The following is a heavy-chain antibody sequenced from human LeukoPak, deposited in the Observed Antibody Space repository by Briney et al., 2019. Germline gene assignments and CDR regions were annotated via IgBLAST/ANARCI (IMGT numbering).Heavy chain of an antibody. CDR2: ISGSGGST. CDR3: AKDVVPIAVAGTDGMDV. CDR1: GFTFSSYA. D-gene: IGHD6-19*01. Sequence: GGSLRLSCAASGFTFSSYAMSWVRQAPGKGLEWVSAISGSGGSTYYADSVKGRFTISRDNSKNTLYLQMNRLRAEDTAVYYCAKDVVPIAVAGTDGMDVWGKGTTVTVSS. J-gene: IGHJ6*04. V-gene: IGHV3-23*01.